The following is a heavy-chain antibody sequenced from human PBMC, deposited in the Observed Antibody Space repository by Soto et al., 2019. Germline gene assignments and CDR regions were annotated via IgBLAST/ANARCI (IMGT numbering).Heavy chain of an antibody. CDR3: ARDIVVVPAATRDYYYGMDV. V-gene: IGHV3-33*01. D-gene: IGHD2-2*01. Sequence: PGGSLRLSCAASGFTFSSYGMHWVRQAPGKGLKWVAVIWYDGSNKYYADSVKGRFTISRDNSKNTLYLQMNGLRAEDMAVYYCARDIVVVPAATRDYYYGMDVWGQGTTVTVSS. CDR1: GFTFSSYG. CDR2: IWYDGSNK. J-gene: IGHJ6*02.